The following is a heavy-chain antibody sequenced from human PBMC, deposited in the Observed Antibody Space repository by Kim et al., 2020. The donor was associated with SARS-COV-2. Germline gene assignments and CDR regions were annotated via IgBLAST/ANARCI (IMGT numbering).Heavy chain of an antibody. V-gene: IGHV4-4*09. CDR3: ASATMVRGVITPDY. J-gene: IGHJ4*02. Sequence: NPSLKSQVTISVDTSKNQFSMKLSSVTAADTAVYYCASATMVRGVITPDYWGQGTLVTVSS. D-gene: IGHD3-10*01.